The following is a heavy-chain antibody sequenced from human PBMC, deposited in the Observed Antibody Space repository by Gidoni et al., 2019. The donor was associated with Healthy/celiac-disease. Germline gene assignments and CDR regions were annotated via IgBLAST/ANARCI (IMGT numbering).Heavy chain of an antibody. CDR1: GFTFSSYA. Sequence: EVQLLESGGGLVQPGGSLRLSCAASGFTFSSYAMSWVRQAPGKGLEWVSAISGSGGSTYYADSVKGRFTISRDNSKNTLYLQMNSLRAEDTAVYYCAKAGYSSGWTPPYTKYYYYGMDVWGQGTTVTVSS. D-gene: IGHD6-19*01. V-gene: IGHV3-23*01. CDR2: ISGSGGST. CDR3: AKAGYSSGWTPPYTKYYYYGMDV. J-gene: IGHJ6*02.